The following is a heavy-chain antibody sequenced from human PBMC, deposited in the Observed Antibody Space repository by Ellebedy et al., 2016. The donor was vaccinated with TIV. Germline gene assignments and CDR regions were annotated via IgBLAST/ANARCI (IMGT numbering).Heavy chain of an antibody. CDR1: GYTFTSYA. D-gene: IGHD5-12*01. CDR2: INAANGNT. CDR3: ASAVYSGYEWDIDY. V-gene: IGHV1-3*01. J-gene: IGHJ4*02. Sequence: AASVKVSCKATGYTFTSYAMHWVRQAPGQRLEWMGWINAANGNTKYSQKFQGRVTITRDTSASTAYMELSSLRSEDTAVYYCASAVYSGYEWDIDYWGQGTLVIVSS.